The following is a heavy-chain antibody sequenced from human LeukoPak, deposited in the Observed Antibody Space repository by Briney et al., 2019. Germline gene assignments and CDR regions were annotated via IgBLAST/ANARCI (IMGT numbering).Heavy chain of an antibody. Sequence: PSETLSLTCTVSGGSISSYYWNWLRQPPGKGLEWIGYIYYSGSTNYNPSLKSRVTISVDTSKNQFSLKLSSVTAADTAVYYCASDYYYYYMDVWGKGTTVTVSS. CDR2: IYYSGST. V-gene: IGHV4-59*12. J-gene: IGHJ6*03. CDR3: ASDYYYYYMDV. CDR1: GGSISSYY.